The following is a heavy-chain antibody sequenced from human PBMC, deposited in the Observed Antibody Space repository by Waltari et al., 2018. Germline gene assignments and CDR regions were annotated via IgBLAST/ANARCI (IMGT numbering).Heavy chain of an antibody. D-gene: IGHD3-9*01. CDR1: GFTFSSYA. Sequence: EVQLLESGGGLVQPGGSLRLSCAASGFTFSSYAMSWVRQAPGKGLEWVSAISGSGGSTYYAYSVKGRFIISRDNSKNTLYLQMNSLRAEDTAVYYCANTGYYNSFDYWGQGTLVTVSS. CDR2: ISGSGGST. V-gene: IGHV3-23*01. J-gene: IGHJ4*02. CDR3: ANTGYYNSFDY.